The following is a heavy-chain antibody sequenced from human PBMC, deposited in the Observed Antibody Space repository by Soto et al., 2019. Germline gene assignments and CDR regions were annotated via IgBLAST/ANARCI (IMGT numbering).Heavy chain of an antibody. V-gene: IGHV1-8*01. CDR1: TYD. D-gene: IGHD2-21*01. Sequence: QGQLVQSGAEVKKPGASVKVSCKTSTYDINWVRQAPGQGLEWRGYIIFDSDDTGNAQKFQGRVTLTGDTSISTAYMELSGLTSEDTAIYYCAAYQQGAGFTKWGQGTLVTVSS. J-gene: IGHJ4*02. CDR2: IIFDSDDT. CDR3: AAYQQGAGFTK.